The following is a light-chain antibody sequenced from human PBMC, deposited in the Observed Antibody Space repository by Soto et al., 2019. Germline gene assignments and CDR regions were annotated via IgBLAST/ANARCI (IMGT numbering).Light chain of an antibody. J-gene: IGKJ4*01. V-gene: IGKV3-15*01. CDR2: CAS. CDR1: QGVSRK. CDR3: QQYHTWPIT. Sequence: DIVMTQSPATLSVAPGERVTFSCRASQGVSRKLAWYQHKPGQAPRVLISCASTGATGIPARFSGSGSGTEFTLTISSLQSEDCAIYYCQQYHTWPITFGGGTKVDIK.